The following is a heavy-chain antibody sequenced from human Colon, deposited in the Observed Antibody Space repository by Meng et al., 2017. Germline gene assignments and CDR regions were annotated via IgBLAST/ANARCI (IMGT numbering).Heavy chain of an antibody. J-gene: IGHJ4*02. Sequence: EVQLVESGGGLVEPGGSLRLSCAASGFTFISYIMNWVRQAPGKGLEWVSSISSSGSYIYHADSVKGRFTISRDNAKNSLYLQMNSLRAEDTAVYYCARDHPGPLGYWGQGALVTVSS. CDR2: ISSSGSYI. D-gene: IGHD7-27*01. CDR1: GFTFISYI. CDR3: ARDHPGPLGY. V-gene: IGHV3-21*01.